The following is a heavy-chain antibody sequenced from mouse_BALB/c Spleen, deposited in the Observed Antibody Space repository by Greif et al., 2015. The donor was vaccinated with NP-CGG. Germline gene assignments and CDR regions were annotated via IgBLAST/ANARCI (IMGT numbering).Heavy chain of an antibody. Sequence: LQESGAELVKPGASVKLSCKASGYTFTSYYMYWVKQRPGQGLEWIGEINPSNGGTNFNEKFKSKATLTVDKSSSTAYMQLSSLTSEDSAVYYCTRRGLRYGAMDYWGQGTSVTVSS. CDR3: TRRGLRYGAMDY. CDR2: INPSNGGT. CDR1: GYTFTSYY. D-gene: IGHD1-1*01. V-gene: IGHV1S81*02. J-gene: IGHJ4*01.